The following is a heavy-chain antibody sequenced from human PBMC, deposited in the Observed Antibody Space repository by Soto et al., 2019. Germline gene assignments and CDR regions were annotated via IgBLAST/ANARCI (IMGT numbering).Heavy chain of an antibody. Sequence: GGSMSLSCHASRFNFDNYGMHWVRQAPGKGLEWVAVITYDGSFQYYADSVKGRVTISRDNSKNTLSLHLNTLKPEDTAVYHCAKDRVGGTFYTPLAFWGQGTLVTVSS. V-gene: IGHV3-30*18. D-gene: IGHD1-7*01. J-gene: IGHJ4*02. CDR3: AKDRVGGTFYTPLAF. CDR1: RFNFDNYG. CDR2: ITYDGSFQ.